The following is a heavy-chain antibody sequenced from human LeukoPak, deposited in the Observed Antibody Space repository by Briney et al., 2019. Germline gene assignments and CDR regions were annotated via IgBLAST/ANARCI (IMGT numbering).Heavy chain of an antibody. Sequence: SETLSLTCTVSGYSISSGYYWGWIRQPPGKGLELIGSINHSGGTYYNPSLKSRVTISVDTSKNQFSLKLSSVTAADTAMYYCVREPPGYWGQGTLVIVSS. V-gene: IGHV4-38-2*02. CDR1: GYSISSGYY. CDR3: VREPPGY. J-gene: IGHJ4*02. CDR2: INHSGGT.